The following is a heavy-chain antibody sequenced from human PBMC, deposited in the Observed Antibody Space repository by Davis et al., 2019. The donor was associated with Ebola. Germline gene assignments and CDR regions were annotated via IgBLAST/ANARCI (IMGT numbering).Heavy chain of an antibody. V-gene: IGHV1-8*03. CDR2: MNPNSGNT. Sequence: ASVKVSCKASGYTFTGYYMHWVRQAPGQGLEWMGWMNPNSGNTGYAQKFQGRVTITADKSTNTAYMELSSLRSEDTAVYYCASGQNDSPLDYHYYAMDVWGQGTTVTVSS. D-gene: IGHD2-15*01. J-gene: IGHJ6*02. CDR3: ASGQNDSPLDYHYYAMDV. CDR1: GYTFTGYY.